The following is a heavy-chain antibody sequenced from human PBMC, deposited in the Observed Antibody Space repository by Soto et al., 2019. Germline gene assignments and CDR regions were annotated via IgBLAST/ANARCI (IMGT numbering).Heavy chain of an antibody. D-gene: IGHD2-21*02. CDR2: ISYDGSNK. CDR1: GFTFSSYG. CDR3: AKDTNPYIVVVTAMGYFDY. Sequence: GGSLRLSCAASGFTFSSYGMHWVRQAPGKGLEWVAVISYDGSNKYYADSVKGRFTISRDNSKNTLYLQMNSLRAEDTAVYYCAKDTNPYIVVVTAMGYFDYWGQGTLVTVSS. J-gene: IGHJ4*02. V-gene: IGHV3-30*18.